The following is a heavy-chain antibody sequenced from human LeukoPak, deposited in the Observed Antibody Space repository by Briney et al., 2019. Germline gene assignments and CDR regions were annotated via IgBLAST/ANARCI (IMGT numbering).Heavy chain of an antibody. J-gene: IGHJ4*02. CDR2: IYYSGST. D-gene: IGHD6-19*01. CDR3: ATSGWYLLPGVY. CDR1: GDSISSTNYY. Sequence: SETLSLTCTVSGDSISSTNYYWGWIRQPPGKGLEWTGSIYYSGSTYYNPSLESRVTISVDTSKNQFSLKLSSVTAADTAVYYCATSGWYLLPGVYWGQGTLVTVSS. V-gene: IGHV4-39*01.